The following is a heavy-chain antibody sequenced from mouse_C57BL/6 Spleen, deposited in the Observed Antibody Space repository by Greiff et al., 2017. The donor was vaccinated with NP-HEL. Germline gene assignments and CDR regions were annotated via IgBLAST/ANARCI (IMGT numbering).Heavy chain of an antibody. CDR1: GYSITSGYY. CDR2: ISYDGSN. V-gene: IGHV3-6*01. D-gene: IGHD6-2*01. Sequence: EVKLQESGPGLVKPSQSLSLTCSVTGYSITSGYYWNWIRQFPGNKLEWMGYISYDGSNNYNPSLKNRISITRDTSKNQFFMKLTSVTTEDTATYYCARGSLYYAMDYWGQGTSVTVSS. CDR3: ARGSLYYAMDY. J-gene: IGHJ4*01.